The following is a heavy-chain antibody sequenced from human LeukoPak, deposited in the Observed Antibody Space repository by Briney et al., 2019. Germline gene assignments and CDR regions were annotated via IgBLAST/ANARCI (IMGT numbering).Heavy chain of an antibody. CDR2: IDPNTGDS. Sequence: PRASVKVSCKVSGYTLTELSMHWVRQAPGQGLEWMGWIDPNTGDSNYVQKFQGRVTMTRDTSISTAYMELSRLRSDDTAFYYCARIRYCGGISCYYIDYWGQGTLVTVSA. CDR1: GYTLTELS. CDR3: ARIRYCGGISCYYIDY. J-gene: IGHJ4*02. D-gene: IGHD2-2*01. V-gene: IGHV1-2*02.